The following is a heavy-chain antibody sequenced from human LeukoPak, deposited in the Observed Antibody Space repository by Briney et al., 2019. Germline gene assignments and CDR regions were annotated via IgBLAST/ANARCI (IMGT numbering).Heavy chain of an antibody. V-gene: IGHV3-23*01. CDR3: AKDWFWSSGWYYAFDI. CDR2: ISGSGGST. Sequence: GGSPRLSCAASGFTFSSYAMSWVRQAPGKGLGWVSAISGSGGSTYYAGSVKGRFTISRDNSKNTPYLQMNSLRAEDTAVYYCAKDWFWSSGWYYAFDIWGQGTMVTVSS. D-gene: IGHD6-19*01. CDR1: GFTFSSYA. J-gene: IGHJ3*02.